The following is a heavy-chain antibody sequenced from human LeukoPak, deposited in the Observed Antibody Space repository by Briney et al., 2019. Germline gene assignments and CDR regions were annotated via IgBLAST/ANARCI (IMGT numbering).Heavy chain of an antibody. Sequence: SVKVSCKASGGTFSSYAISWVRQAPGQGLEWMGGIIPIFGTANYAQKFQGRVTITTDESTSTAYMELSSLRSEDTAVYYCARDGLGPYGSGSYYNWFDPWGQGTLVTVSS. CDR3: ARDGLGPYGSGSYYNWFDP. CDR2: IIPIFGTA. J-gene: IGHJ5*02. V-gene: IGHV1-69*05. CDR1: GGTFSSYA. D-gene: IGHD3-10*01.